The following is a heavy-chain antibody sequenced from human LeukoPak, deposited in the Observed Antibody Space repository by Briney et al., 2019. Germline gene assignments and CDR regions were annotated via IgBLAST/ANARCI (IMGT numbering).Heavy chain of an antibody. CDR3: ARGGVVVAAYYYYGMDV. D-gene: IGHD2-15*01. V-gene: IGHV1-18*01. J-gene: IGHJ6*02. CDR2: ISAYNGNT. CDR1: GYTFTSYG. Sequence: ASVKVSCKASGYTFTSYGISWVRQAPGQGLEWMGWISAYNGNTNYAQKLQGRVTMTTDTSTSTAYMELRSLRSDDTAVYYCARGGVVVAAYYYYGMDVWGQGTTVTVSS.